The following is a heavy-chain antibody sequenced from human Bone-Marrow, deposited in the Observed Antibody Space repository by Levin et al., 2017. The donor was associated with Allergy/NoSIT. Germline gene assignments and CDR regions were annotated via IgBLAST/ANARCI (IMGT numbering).Heavy chain of an antibody. CDR1: GFTFSSYG. CDR3: AKGDAYYDFWSGYYSRGGY. CDR2: ISYDGSNK. Sequence: GESLKISCAASGFTFSSYGMHWVRQAPGKGLEWVAVISYDGSNKYYADSVKGRFTISRDNSKNTLYLQMNSLRAEDTAVYYCAKGDAYYDFWSGYYSRGGYWGQGTLVTVSS. D-gene: IGHD3-3*01. J-gene: IGHJ4*02. V-gene: IGHV3-30*18.